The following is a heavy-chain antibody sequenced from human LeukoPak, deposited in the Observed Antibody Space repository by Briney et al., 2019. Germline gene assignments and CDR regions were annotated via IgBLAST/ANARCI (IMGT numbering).Heavy chain of an antibody. D-gene: IGHD4-17*01. Sequence: PSETLSLTCTVSGGSISSGSYYWSWIRQPAGKGLEWIGRIYTSGSTYYNPSLKSRVTISVDTSKNQFSLKLSSVTAADTAVYYCAREEKNYGDYGANWFDPWGQGTLVTVSS. V-gene: IGHV4-61*02. CDR1: GGSISSGSYY. CDR3: AREEKNYGDYGANWFDP. J-gene: IGHJ5*02. CDR2: IYTSGST.